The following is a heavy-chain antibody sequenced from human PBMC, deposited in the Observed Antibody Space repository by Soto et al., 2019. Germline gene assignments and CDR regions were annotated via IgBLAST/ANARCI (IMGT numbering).Heavy chain of an antibody. CDR1: GFTFSSYY. V-gene: IGHV3-74*03. CDR3: LSLVLSPY. D-gene: IGHD2-2*01. Sequence: GGSLRLSCAASGFTFSSYYMHWVRQAPGKGLVWVSRINSDGSDTTYADSVKGRFTVSRDNAKNTLYLQMNSLRAEDTAVYYCLSLVLSPYWGQGALVTVSS. J-gene: IGHJ4*02. CDR2: INSDGSDT.